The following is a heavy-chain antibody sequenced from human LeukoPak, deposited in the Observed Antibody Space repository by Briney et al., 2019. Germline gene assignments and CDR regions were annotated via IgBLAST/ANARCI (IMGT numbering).Heavy chain of an antibody. D-gene: IGHD3-10*01. V-gene: IGHV4-30-2*01. Sequence: SQTLSLTCAVSGGSISSGGYSWSWIRQPPGKGLEWIGYIYHSGSTYYNPSLKSRVTISVDRSKNQFSLKLSSVTAADTAVYYCASTLRGIDAFDIWGQGTMVTVS. CDR3: ASTLRGIDAFDI. CDR2: IYHSGST. CDR1: GGSISSGGYS. J-gene: IGHJ3*02.